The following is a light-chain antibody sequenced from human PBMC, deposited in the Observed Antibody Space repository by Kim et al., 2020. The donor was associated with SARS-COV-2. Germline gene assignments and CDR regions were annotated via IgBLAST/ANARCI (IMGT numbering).Light chain of an antibody. CDR1: QSVSSTY. Sequence: SPGDRATLSGRASQSVSSTYLAWCQQKPGQAPSLLIYGVSSRATGIPDRCSGSGSGTDFTLTISRLEPEDFAVYYCQQYGTSPRTFGQGTKVDIK. CDR2: GVS. CDR3: QQYGTSPRT. J-gene: IGKJ1*01. V-gene: IGKV3-20*01.